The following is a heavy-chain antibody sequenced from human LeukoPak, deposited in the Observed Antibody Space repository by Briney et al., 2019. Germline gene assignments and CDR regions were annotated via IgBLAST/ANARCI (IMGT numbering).Heavy chain of an antibody. CDR3: ARSDFWSGYSPLFDF. D-gene: IGHD3-3*01. CDR2: FYYSGSA. J-gene: IGHJ4*02. Sequence: PSETLSLTCTVSGGSISGYSWSWIRQPPGKGLEWVGYFYYSGSANYNPSLKSRVSISGDTSKNQFSLKMSSVTAADTAVYYCARSDFWSGYSPLFDFWGQGTLVTVPS. CDR1: GGSISGYS. V-gene: IGHV4-59*01.